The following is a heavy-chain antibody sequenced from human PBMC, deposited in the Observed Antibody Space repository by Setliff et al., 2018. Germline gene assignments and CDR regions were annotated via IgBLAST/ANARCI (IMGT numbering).Heavy chain of an antibody. CDR3: ARDRRIVGARHAFDI. V-gene: IGHV4-39*07. CDR2: IYYSGST. D-gene: IGHD1-26*01. J-gene: IGHJ3*02. CDR1: GGSISSSSYY. Sequence: SETLSLTCTVSGGSISSSSYYWGWIRQPPGRGLEWIGSIYYSGSTYYNPSLKSRVTISVDTSKNQFSLKLSSATAADTAVYYCARDRRIVGARHAFDIWGQGTMVTVSS.